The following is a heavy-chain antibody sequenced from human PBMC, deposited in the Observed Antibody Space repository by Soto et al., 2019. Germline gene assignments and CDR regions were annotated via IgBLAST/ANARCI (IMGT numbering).Heavy chain of an antibody. V-gene: IGHV4-59*01. Sequence: SETLSLTCTVSGGSISSYYWSGIRQPPGKGLEWIGYIYYSGSTNYNPSLKSRVTISVDTSKNQFSLKLSSVTAADTAVYYCARGYCSSTSCYIWDNWFDPWGQGTLVTVSS. CDR2: IYYSGST. CDR3: ARGYCSSTSCYIWDNWFDP. CDR1: GGSISSYY. J-gene: IGHJ5*02. D-gene: IGHD2-2*02.